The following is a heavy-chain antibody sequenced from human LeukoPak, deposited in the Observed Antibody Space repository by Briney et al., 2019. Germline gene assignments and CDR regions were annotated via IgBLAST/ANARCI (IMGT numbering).Heavy chain of an antibody. J-gene: IGHJ6*03. CDR1: GYTFSGYY. V-gene: IGHV1-8*02. CDR2: MNPNSGNT. D-gene: IGHD1-26*01. CDR3: ARVNRGWELLRSTGDYYYYYYMDV. Sequence: ASVKVSCKASGYTFSGYYMHWVRQAPGQGLEWMGWMNPNSGNTGYAQKFQGRVTMTRNTSISTAYMELSSLRSEDTAVYYCARVNRGWELLRSTGDYYYYYYMDVWGKGTTVTVSS.